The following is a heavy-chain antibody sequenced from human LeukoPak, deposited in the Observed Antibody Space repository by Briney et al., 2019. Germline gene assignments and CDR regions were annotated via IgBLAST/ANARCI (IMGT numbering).Heavy chain of an antibody. V-gene: IGHV3-21*01. CDR3: ARGVAGTL. CDR2: ISSSSRYI. D-gene: IGHD6-19*01. J-gene: IGHJ4*02. CDR1: GFTFSSYS. Sequence: GGSLRLSCAASGFTFSSYSMNWVRQAPGKGLEWVSSISSSSRYIYYADSVKGRFTISRDNAKNSLYLQMNSLGAEDTAVYYCARGVAGTLGGQGTLVTVSS.